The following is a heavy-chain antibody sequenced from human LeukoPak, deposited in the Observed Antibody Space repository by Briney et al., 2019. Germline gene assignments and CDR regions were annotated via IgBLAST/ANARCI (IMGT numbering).Heavy chain of an antibody. D-gene: IGHD4-23*01. J-gene: IGHJ4*02. CDR1: GGTFSSYA. V-gene: IGHV1-69*04. CDR3: VRGPLRAGGDY. Sequence: SVNVSCKASGGTFSSYAISWVRQAPGQGLEWMGRIIPILGIANYAQKFQGRVTITADKSTSTAYMELSSLRSEDTAVYYCVRGPLRAGGDYWGQGTLVTVSS. CDR2: IIPILGIA.